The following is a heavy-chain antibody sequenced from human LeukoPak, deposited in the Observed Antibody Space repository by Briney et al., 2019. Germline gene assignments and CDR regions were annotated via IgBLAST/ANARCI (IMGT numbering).Heavy chain of an antibody. CDR3: AKEKSGYDSPPFDP. J-gene: IGHJ5*02. CDR2: ISYDGSNK. Sequence: GGSLRLSCAASGFTFSSYGMHWVRQAPGKGLEWVAVISYDGSNKYYADSVKGRFTISRDNSKNTLYLQMISLRAEDTAVYYCAKEKSGYDSPPFDPWGQGTLVTVSS. CDR1: GFTFSSYG. D-gene: IGHD5-12*01. V-gene: IGHV3-30*18.